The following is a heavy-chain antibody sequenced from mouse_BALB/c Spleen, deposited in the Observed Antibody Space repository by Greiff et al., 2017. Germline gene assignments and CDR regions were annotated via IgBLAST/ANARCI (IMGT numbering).Heavy chain of an antibody. CDR1: GFTFSSFG. J-gene: IGHJ3*01. Sequence: EVQRVESGGGLVQPGGSRKLSCAASGFTFSSFGMHWVRQAPEKGLEWVAYISSGSSTIYYADTVKGRFTISRDNPKNTLFLQMTSLRSEDTAMYYCAKLGRGAYWGQGTLVTVSA. D-gene: IGHD4-1*01. CDR3: AKLGRGAY. V-gene: IGHV5-17*02. CDR2: ISSGSSTI.